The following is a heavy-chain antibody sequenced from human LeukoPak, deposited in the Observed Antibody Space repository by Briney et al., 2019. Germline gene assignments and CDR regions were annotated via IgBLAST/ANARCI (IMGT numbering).Heavy chain of an antibody. J-gene: IGHJ4*02. CDR2: IYYSGRT. CDR1: GDSISSSSHY. Sequence: SETLSLTCTVSGDSISSSSHYWGWIRQPPGKGPEGNGSIYYSGRTYYNPSLKSRVTISVDASKNQFSLKLSSVTAADTAVYFCARHRGYYGSGSKLDCWGQGTLVTVCS. D-gene: IGHD3-10*01. V-gene: IGHV4-39*01. CDR3: ARHRGYYGSGSKLDC.